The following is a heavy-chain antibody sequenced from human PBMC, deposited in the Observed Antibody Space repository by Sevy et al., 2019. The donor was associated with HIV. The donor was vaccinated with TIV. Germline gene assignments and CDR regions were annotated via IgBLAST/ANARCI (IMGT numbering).Heavy chain of an antibody. D-gene: IGHD3-16*01. J-gene: IGHJ6*01. V-gene: IGHV4-31*03. CDR2: ISNSGST. CDR1: GESVTSASYY. Sequence: SETLSLTCTVSGESVTSASYYWSWLRHQPGKGLEWIGYISNSGSTVHNPSLGSRITISIDTSNSQLFLKLSSTTAADNATYLRAGGILGRAIHGHQNRQHYGMDVRG. CDR3: AGGILGRAIHGHQNRQHYGMDV.